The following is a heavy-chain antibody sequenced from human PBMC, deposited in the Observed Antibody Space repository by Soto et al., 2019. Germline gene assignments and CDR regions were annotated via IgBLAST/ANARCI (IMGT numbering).Heavy chain of an antibody. D-gene: IGHD3-22*01. CDR1: GFTFSSYA. CDR2: ISGSGGST. CDR3: ANFPPVVWSHQKTDY. V-gene: IGHV3-23*01. J-gene: IGHJ4*02. Sequence: GSLRLSCAASGFTFSSYAMSLVRQAPGKGLEWVSAISGSGGSTYYADSVKGRFTISRDNSKNKLYLQMNSLRAEDTAVYYCANFPPVVWSHQKTDYWGQGTLVTVSS.